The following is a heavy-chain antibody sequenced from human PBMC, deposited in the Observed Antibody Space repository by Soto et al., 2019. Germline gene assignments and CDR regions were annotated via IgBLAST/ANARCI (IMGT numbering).Heavy chain of an antibody. Sequence: EVQLVESGGGLVKPGGSLRLSCAASGFTFSYYTMTWVRQAPGKGLEWVSSIRSDGNDKYYADSVKGRFTIARDNAKKSLYLHLNTLRADDTAVYYRAREADDSPVYWGQGTLVTVSS. CDR3: AREADDSPVY. CDR1: GFTFSYYT. J-gene: IGHJ4*02. CDR2: IRSDGNDK. D-gene: IGHD3-22*01. V-gene: IGHV3-21*01.